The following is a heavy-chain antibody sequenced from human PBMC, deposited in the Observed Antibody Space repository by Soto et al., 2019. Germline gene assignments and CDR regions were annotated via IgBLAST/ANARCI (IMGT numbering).Heavy chain of an antibody. D-gene: IGHD2-15*01. CDR1: GFTSTNAW. V-gene: IGHV3-15*07. Sequence: EVQLVESGGGLVKPGGSLRLTCAASGFTSTNAWMNWVRQAPGQGLEWVGRLKGKNEGGTTDYAAPVNGRFIISRDDAKNTLYLQMTSLKSADASVSYCTTRWRGPFDFWGQGALVTVSS. J-gene: IGHJ4*02. CDR2: LKGKNEGGTT. CDR3: TTRWRGPFDF.